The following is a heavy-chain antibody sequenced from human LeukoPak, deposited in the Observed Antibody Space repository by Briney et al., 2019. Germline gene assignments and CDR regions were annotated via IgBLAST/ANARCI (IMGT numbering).Heavy chain of an antibody. CDR3: ARDRSDILTGAFDY. CDR2: INPNSGGT. Sequence: ASVKVSCKASGYTFTSYYMHWVRQAPGQGLEWMGWINPNSGGTNCAQKFQGRVTMTRDTSISTAYMELSRLRSDDTAVYYCARDRSDILTGAFDYWGQGTLVTVSS. J-gene: IGHJ4*02. V-gene: IGHV1-2*02. CDR1: GYTFTSYY. D-gene: IGHD3-9*01.